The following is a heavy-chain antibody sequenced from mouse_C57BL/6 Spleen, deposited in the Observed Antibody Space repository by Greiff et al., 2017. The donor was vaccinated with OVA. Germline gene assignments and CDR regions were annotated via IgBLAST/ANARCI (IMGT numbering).Heavy chain of an antibody. CDR2: INPGSGGT. J-gene: IGHJ3*01. D-gene: IGHD3-1*01. Sequence: VQLQESGAELVRPGTSVKVSCKASGYAFTNYLIEWVKQRPGQGLEWIGVINPGSGGTNYNEKFKGNATLTADKSSSTAYMQLSSLTSEDSAVYFCARSRGAWFAYWGQGTLVTVSA. V-gene: IGHV1-54*01. CDR3: ARSRGAWFAY. CDR1: GYAFTNYL.